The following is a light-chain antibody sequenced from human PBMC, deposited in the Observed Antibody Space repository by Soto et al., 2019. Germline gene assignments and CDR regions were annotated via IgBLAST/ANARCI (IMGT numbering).Light chain of an antibody. V-gene: IGLV2-14*01. CDR1: SSDVGGHNL. CDR2: AVN. CDR3: SSFVSGATWV. J-gene: IGLJ3*02. Sequence: QSALPQPASVSGSPGQSVTISCTGTSSDVGGHNLVSWYQQHPGKPPKRLIYAVNHRPSGMSDRFSGSKSGNTASLTISGLQADDEGDYYCSSFVSGATWVFGGGTKLTVL.